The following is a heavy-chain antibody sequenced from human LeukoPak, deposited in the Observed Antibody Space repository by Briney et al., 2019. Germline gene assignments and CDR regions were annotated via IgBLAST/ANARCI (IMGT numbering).Heavy chain of an antibody. J-gene: IGHJ4*02. CDR3: ARNYDSSGYYHYFDY. V-gene: IGHV3-11*01. D-gene: IGHD3-22*01. Sequence: GGSLRLSCAASGFTFSDYYRSWIRKAPGKGLEGVSYISSRGANIYYADSVKGRFTISRDDAKNSLYLQMNSLRAEDTAVYYCARNYDSSGYYHYFDYWGQGTLVTVSS. CDR2: ISSRGANI. CDR1: GFTFSDYY.